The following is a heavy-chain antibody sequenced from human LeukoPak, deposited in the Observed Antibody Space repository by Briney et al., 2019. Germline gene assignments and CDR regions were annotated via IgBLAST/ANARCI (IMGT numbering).Heavy chain of an antibody. CDR2: IGTAGDT. CDR3: ARALLWFGEFVDAFGI. V-gene: IGHV3-13*01. J-gene: IGHJ3*02. Sequence: PGGSLRLSCAASGFTFSSYDMHWVRQATGKGLEWVSAIGTAGDTYYPGSVKGRFTISRENAKNSLYLQMNSLRAGDTAVYYCARALLWFGEFVDAFGIWGQGTMVTVSS. CDR1: GFTFSSYD. D-gene: IGHD3-10*01.